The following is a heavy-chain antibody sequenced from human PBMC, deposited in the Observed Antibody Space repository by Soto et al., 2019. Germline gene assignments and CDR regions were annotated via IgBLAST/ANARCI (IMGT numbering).Heavy chain of an antibody. V-gene: IGHV1-69*13. CDR2: IIPIFGTA. CDR3: AREGIVVVPASSLVYYYGMDV. J-gene: IGHJ6*02. D-gene: IGHD2-2*01. CDR1: GGTFSSYA. Sequence: EASVKVSCKASGGTFSSYAISWVRQAPGQGLEWMGGIIPIFGTANYAQKFQGRVTITADESTSTAYMELSSLRSEDTAVYYCAREGIVVVPASSLVYYYGMDVWGQGTTVTVSS.